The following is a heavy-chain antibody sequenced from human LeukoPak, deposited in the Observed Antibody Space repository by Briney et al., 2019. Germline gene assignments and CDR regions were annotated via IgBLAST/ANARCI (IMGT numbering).Heavy chain of an antibody. V-gene: IGHV5-51*01. CDR2: IYPGDSDT. J-gene: IGHJ4*02. Sequence: GESLKISCKGSGYSFTSYWIGWVRQMPGKGLEWMGIIYPGDSDTRYGPSFQGQVTISADKSISTAYLQWSSLKASDTAMYYCARYYYDSSGYTPHYYFDYWGQGTLVTVSS. CDR3: ARYYYDSSGYTPHYYFDY. CDR1: GYSFTSYW. D-gene: IGHD3-22*01.